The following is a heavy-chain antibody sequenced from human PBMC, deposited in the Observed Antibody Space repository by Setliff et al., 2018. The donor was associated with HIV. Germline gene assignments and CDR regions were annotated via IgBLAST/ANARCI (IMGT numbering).Heavy chain of an antibody. D-gene: IGHD3-3*01. V-gene: IGHV4-31*03. Sequence: LSLTCTVSGGSISSGTYYWSWIRQHPGRGLEWIGYIYYSGSTYYNPSLKSRVTISVDTSRNQFSLKLSSVTAADTAVYYCARDRSDYYNLPGYFDHWGQGTPVTVPQ. J-gene: IGHJ4*02. CDR3: ARDRSDYYNLPGYFDH. CDR1: GGSISSGTYY. CDR2: IYYSGST.